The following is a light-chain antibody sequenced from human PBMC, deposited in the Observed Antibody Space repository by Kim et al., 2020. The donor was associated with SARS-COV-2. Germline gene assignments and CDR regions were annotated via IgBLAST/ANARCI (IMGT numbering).Light chain of an antibody. V-gene: IGKV4-1*01. CDR3: QQYYSTPYT. Sequence: DIEMTQSPDSLAVSLGERATINCKSSQSVLYSSNNKNYLAWYQQKPGQPPKLLIYWASTRESGVPDRFSGSGSGTDFTLTISSLQAEDVAVYYCQQYYSTPYTFGQGTKLEI. J-gene: IGKJ2*01. CDR2: WAS. CDR1: QSVLYSSNNKNY.